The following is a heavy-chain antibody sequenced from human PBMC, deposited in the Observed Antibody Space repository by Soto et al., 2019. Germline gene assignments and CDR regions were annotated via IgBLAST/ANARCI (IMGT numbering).Heavy chain of an antibody. Sequence: GGSLRLSCAASGFTFNDHYMDWVRQAPGKGLEWVGRAADKAHSFTPEYAASVQGRLTISRDDSENSLYLQMNSLKIEDTAVYYCTRGRRTGYYGGFDYWGRGTLVTVSS. CDR3: TRGRRTGYYGGFDY. J-gene: IGHJ4*02. D-gene: IGHD3-9*01. CDR2: AADKAHSFTP. CDR1: GFTFNDHY. V-gene: IGHV3-72*01.